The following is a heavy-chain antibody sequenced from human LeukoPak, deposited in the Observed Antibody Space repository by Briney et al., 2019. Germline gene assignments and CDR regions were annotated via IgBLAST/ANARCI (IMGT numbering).Heavy chain of an antibody. CDR3: AKGRGPYCSSTSCPMYYFDY. Sequence: GGSLRLSCAASGFTFSSYAMSWVRQAPGKGLEWVSAISGSGGSTYYADSVKGRFTTSRDNSKNTLYLQMNSLRAEDTAVYYCAKGRGPYCSSTSCPMYYFDYWGQGTLVTVSS. CDR1: GFTFSSYA. CDR2: ISGSGGST. J-gene: IGHJ4*02. V-gene: IGHV3-23*01. D-gene: IGHD2-2*01.